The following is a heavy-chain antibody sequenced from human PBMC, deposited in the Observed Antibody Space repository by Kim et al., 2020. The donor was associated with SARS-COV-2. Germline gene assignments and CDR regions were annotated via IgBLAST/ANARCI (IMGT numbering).Heavy chain of an antibody. CDR3: AKHFLPLGLMTTAKKGFQYYYGMDV. CDR1: GFTFSSYA. V-gene: IGHV3-23*03. J-gene: IGHJ6*02. Sequence: GGSLRLSCAASGFTFSSYAMSWVRQAPGKGLEWVSVIYSGGSSTYYADSVKGRFTISRDNSKNTLYLQMNSLRAEDTAVYYCAKHFLPLGLMTTAKKGFQYYYGMDVWGQGTTVTVSS. D-gene: IGHD4-17*01. CDR2: IYSGGSST.